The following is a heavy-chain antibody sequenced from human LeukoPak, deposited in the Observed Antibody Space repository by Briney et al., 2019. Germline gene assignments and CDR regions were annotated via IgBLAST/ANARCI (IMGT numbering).Heavy chain of an antibody. D-gene: IGHD3-3*01. Sequence: PSETLSLTCAIYGGSFSDYYWSWNRQPPGKGLEWIGEINHSGSTTYNPSLKSRVTISVDTSKNQFSLKLSSVTAADTAAYYCARQGGGGDFWSGYYYYYYMDVWGKGTTVTVSS. CDR2: INHSGST. V-gene: IGHV4-34*01. CDR3: ARQGGGGDFWSGYYYYYYMDV. CDR1: GGSFSDYY. J-gene: IGHJ6*03.